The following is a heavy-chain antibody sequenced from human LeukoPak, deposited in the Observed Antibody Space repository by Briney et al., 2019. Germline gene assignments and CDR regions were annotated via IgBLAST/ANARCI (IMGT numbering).Heavy chain of an antibody. J-gene: IGHJ6*02. CDR1: GFTVSSNY. D-gene: IGHD6-13*01. Sequence: GGSLRLSCAASGFTVSSNYMSWVRQAPGKGLERVSVIYSGGSTYYADSVKGRFTISRDNSKNTLYLQMNSLRAEDTAVYYCARDMSAAAAGDYYYYGMDVWGQGTTVTVSS. V-gene: IGHV3-66*01. CDR2: IYSGGST. CDR3: ARDMSAAAAGDYYYYGMDV.